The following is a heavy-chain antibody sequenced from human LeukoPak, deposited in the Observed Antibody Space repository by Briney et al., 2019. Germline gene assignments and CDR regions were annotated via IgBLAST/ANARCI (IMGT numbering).Heavy chain of an antibody. D-gene: IGHD3-9*01. V-gene: IGHV4-30-4*08. CDR1: GVSISSGAYY. Sequence: SQTLSLTCTVSGVSISSGAYYWSWNRQRPGMGLDSIVYIYYSGSTYYNPSIKSRITISVDTSKNQFSLKLSSVTAADTAVYYCASEQGDILTGVIDYWGQGTLVTVSS. CDR3: ASEQGDILTGVIDY. J-gene: IGHJ4*02. CDR2: IYYSGST.